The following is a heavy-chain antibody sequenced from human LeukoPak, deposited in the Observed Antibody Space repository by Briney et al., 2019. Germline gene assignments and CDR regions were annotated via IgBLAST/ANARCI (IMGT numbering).Heavy chain of an antibody. J-gene: IGHJ6*03. V-gene: IGHV1-2*06. D-gene: IGHD6-19*01. CDR3: AGVQGIAVAGTRSDYYYYMDV. Sequence: ASVKVSCKASGYTFTGYYMHWVRQAPGQGLEWMGRINPNSGGTNYAQKFQGRVTMTRDTSISTAYMELSRLRSDDTAVYYCAGVQGIAVAGTRSDYYYYMDVWGEGTTVTVSS. CDR2: INPNSGGT. CDR1: GYTFTGYY.